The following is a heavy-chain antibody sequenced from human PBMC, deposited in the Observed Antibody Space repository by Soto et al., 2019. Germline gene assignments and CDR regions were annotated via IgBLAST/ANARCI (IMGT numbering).Heavy chain of an antibody. Sequence: QVQLQESGPGLVKPSQTLSLTCTVSGGSISSGGYYWSWIRQHPGKGLEWIGYIYYSGSTYYNPSLKSRVTISVDTSKNQFSLKLSSVTAADTAVYYCARGQTQLWYYYYYGMDVWGQGTMVTVSS. CDR2: IYYSGST. CDR1: GGSISSGGYY. V-gene: IGHV4-31*03. D-gene: IGHD5-18*01. CDR3: ARGQTQLWYYYYYGMDV. J-gene: IGHJ6*02.